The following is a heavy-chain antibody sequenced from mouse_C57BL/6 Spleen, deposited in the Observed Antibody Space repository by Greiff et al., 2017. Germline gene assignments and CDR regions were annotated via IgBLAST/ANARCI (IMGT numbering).Heavy chain of an antibody. CDR2: IDPENGDT. Sequence: VQLQQSGAELVRPGASVKLSCTASGFNIKDDYMHWVKQRPEQGLEWIGWIDPENGDTEYASKFQGKATITADTSSNTAYLQLSSLTSEDTAVYYCTTCDYGSSYDAMDYWGQGTSVTVSS. V-gene: IGHV14-4*01. D-gene: IGHD1-1*01. CDR3: TTCDYGSSYDAMDY. J-gene: IGHJ4*01. CDR1: GFNIKDDY.